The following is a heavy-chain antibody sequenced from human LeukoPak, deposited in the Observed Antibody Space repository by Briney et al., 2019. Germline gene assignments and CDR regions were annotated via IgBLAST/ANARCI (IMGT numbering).Heavy chain of an antibody. D-gene: IGHD4-23*01. J-gene: IGHJ4*02. CDR2: IYYSGST. CDR1: GGSISSSSYY. Sequence: SETLSLTCTVSGGSISSSSYYCGWIRQPPGEWLEWIRSIYYSGSTYYNPSLKSRVTISVDTSKNQFSLKLSSVTAADTAVYYCARDPTTVVTLPYYFDFWGQGTLVTVSA. V-gene: IGHV4-39*02. CDR3: ARDPTTVVTLPYYFDF.